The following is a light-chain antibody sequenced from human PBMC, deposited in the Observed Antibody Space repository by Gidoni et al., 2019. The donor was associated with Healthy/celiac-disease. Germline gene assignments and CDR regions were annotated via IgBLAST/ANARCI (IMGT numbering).Light chain of an antibody. Sequence: IVLTQSPGTLSLTPGERATLTRRASQSVSSSYVAWYQQKPGQAPRLLIYGASSRATGIPDRFSGSAAGTYFTLTISRLEPEDFAVYYCQQYGSSRTFGQGTKVEIK. CDR3: QQYGSSRT. CDR2: GAS. J-gene: IGKJ1*01. V-gene: IGKV3-20*01. CDR1: QSVSSSY.